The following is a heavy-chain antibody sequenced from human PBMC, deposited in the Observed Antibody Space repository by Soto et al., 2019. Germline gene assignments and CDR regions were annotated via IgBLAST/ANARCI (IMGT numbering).Heavy chain of an antibody. CDR2: INHSGSS. Sequence: QVQQWGAGLLKPSETLSLTCAVYGGSSSDYRWNWIRQSPGKGLEWIGDINHSGSSNYNSSLKSRLTLSVDTSKNQVSPKLTSVTAADTAVYYCSEGAYLAYWGQGILVTVSS. V-gene: IGHV4-34*01. CDR3: SEGAYLAY. CDR1: GGSSSDYR. J-gene: IGHJ4*02.